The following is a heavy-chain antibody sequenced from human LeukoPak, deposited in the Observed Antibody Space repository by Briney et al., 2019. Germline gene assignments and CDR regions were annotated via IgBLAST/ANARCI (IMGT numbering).Heavy chain of an antibody. Sequence: GGSLRLSCAASGFTFSSYGMHWVRQAPGKGLEWVAFIRYDGSNKYYADSVKGRFTISRDNSKNTLYLHVNSLRPEDTAVYYCARGRDGYNLLSGVDYWGQGTLVTVSS. J-gene: IGHJ4*02. D-gene: IGHD5-24*01. CDR3: ARGRDGYNLLSGVDY. V-gene: IGHV3-30*02. CDR1: GFTFSSYG. CDR2: IRYDGSNK.